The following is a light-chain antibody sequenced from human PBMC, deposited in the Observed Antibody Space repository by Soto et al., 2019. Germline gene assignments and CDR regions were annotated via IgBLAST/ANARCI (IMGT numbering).Light chain of an antibody. J-gene: IGLJ2*01. CDR2: EIF. Sequence: ALTQPASVSASPGQSISISCTGTTNDVGAFDYVSWYQQHPGKPPKLIIYEIFNRPSGVSHRFSGSKSGNSASLTISGLQAEDEADYYCSSYTTNNAHVFGGGTKVTVL. CDR3: SSYTTNNAHV. V-gene: IGLV2-14*01. CDR1: TNDVGAFDY.